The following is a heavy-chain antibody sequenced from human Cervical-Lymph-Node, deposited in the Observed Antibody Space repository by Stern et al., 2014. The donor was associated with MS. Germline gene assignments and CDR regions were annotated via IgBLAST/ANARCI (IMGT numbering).Heavy chain of an antibody. CDR2: IMPIFGTA. V-gene: IGHV1-69*01. CDR3: ARGNWFDP. J-gene: IGHJ5*02. Sequence: VQLVEPGADVKKPGSSVKVSCKASGGTFSSYAISWVRQAPGHGLEWMAGIMPIFGTATYAQKCQGRFTITADESRSTATMQLSSLRSEDTAVYYCARGNWFDPWGQGTLVTVSS. CDR1: GGTFSSYA.